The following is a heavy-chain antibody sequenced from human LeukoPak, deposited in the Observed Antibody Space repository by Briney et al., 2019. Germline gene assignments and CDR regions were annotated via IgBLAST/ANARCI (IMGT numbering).Heavy chain of an antibody. J-gene: IGHJ3*02. D-gene: IGHD2-2*01. CDR2: IYTSGST. CDR1: GGSISSYY. Sequence: SETLSLTCTVSGGSISSYYWSWIRQPAGKGLEWIGRIYTSGSTNYNPSLKSRVTMSVDTSKNQFSLKLSSVTAADTAVYYCARVVLVVVTAAMTKGGHDAFDIWGQGTMVTVSS. V-gene: IGHV4-4*07. CDR3: ARVVLVVVTAAMTKGGHDAFDI.